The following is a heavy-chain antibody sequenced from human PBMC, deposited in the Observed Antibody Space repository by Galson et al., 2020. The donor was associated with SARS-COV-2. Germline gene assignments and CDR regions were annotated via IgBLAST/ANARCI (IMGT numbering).Heavy chain of an antibody. CDR2: IYYSGST. J-gene: IGHJ3*02. D-gene: IGHD2-15*01. CDR3: ARESEVYCSGGSCFHQVYAFDI. Sequence: SETLSLTCTVSGGSISSGGYYWSWIRQHPGKGLEWIGYIYYSGSTYYNPSLKSRVTISVDTSKNQFSLKLSSVTAADTAVYYCARESEVYCSGGSCFHQVYAFDIWGQGTMVTVSS. CDR1: GGSISSGGYY. V-gene: IGHV4-31*03.